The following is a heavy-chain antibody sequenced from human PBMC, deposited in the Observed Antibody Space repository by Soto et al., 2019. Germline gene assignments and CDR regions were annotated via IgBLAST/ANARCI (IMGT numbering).Heavy chain of an antibody. CDR2: INAGNGNT. D-gene: IGHD6-19*01. Sequence: ASVKVSCKASGYTFTNYGISWVRQAPGQRLEWMGWINAGNGNTKYSQKFQGRVTITRDTSASTAYMELSSLRSENTAEYYCARHGSGWDYWGQGTLVTVPQ. CDR1: GYTFTNYG. V-gene: IGHV1-3*01. J-gene: IGHJ4*02. CDR3: ARHGSGWDY.